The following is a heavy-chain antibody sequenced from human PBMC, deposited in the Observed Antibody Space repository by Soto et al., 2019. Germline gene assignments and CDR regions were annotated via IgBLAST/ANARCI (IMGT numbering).Heavy chain of an antibody. CDR2: MNPNSGNT. J-gene: IGHJ6*03. V-gene: IGHV1-8*01. CDR3: ARRLLWFGDPMGYYYYYMDV. Sequence: ASVKVSCKTSGGTFSSYDINWVRQATGQGLEWMGWMNPNSGNTGYAQKFQGRVTMTRNTSISTAYMELSSLRSEDTAVYYCARRLLWFGDPMGYYYYYMDVWGKGTTVTVSS. CDR1: GGTFSSYD. D-gene: IGHD3-10*01.